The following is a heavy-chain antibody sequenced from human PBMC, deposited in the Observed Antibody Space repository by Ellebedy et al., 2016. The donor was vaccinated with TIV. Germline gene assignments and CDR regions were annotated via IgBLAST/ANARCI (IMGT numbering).Heavy chain of an antibody. D-gene: IGHD6-13*01. CDR1: GYTFTSYY. CDR2: INPSGGST. CDR3: ARDRYGIAAAGTIYYYYYGMDV. Sequence: ASVKVSCKASGYTFTSYYMHWVRQAPGQGLEWMGIINPSGGSTSYAQKFQGRVTMTRDTSTSTVYMELNSLRSEDTAVYYCARDRYGIAAAGTIYYYYYGMDVWGQGTTVTVSS. V-gene: IGHV1-46*01. J-gene: IGHJ6*02.